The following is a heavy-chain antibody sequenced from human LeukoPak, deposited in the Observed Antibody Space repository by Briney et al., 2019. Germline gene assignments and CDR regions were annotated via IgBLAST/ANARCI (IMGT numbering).Heavy chain of an antibody. CDR2: IYYSGPT. CDR1: GXSISTYY. CDR3: SRAGYISGWFSDAFDI. Sequence: PSETLSLTCAVSGXSISTYYWSWIRRPPGKGLEWIGYIYYSGPTNYNPSLKSRVTISVDTSKNQFSLKLSSVTAADTAVYYCSRAGYISGWFSDAFDIWGQGAMVTVSS. V-gene: IGHV4-59*01. D-gene: IGHD6-19*01. J-gene: IGHJ3*02.